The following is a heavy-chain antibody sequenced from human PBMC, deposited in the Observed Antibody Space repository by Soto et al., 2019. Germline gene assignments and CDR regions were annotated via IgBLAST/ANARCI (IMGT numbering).Heavy chain of an antibody. J-gene: IGHJ6*02. Sequence: GASVKDSCKASGGTFSSYAISWVRQAPGQGLEWMGGIIPIFGTANYAQKFQGRVTITADESTSTAYMELSSLRSEDTAMYYCARLYYYYYGMDVWGQGTTVTAP. V-gene: IGHV1-69*13. CDR3: ARLYYYYYGMDV. CDR1: GGTFSSYA. CDR2: IIPIFGTA.